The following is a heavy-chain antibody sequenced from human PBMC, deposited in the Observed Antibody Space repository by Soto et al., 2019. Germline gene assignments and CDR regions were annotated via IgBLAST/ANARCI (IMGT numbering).Heavy chain of an antibody. CDR1: GFTFSTFA. D-gene: IGHD3-16*01. CDR3: VRDMGGCLTHYDY. Sequence: PGGSLRLSCAASGFTFSTFAMHWVRQAPGKGLDWVAFISFHGGDKFYADSVKGRFTISRVNSKNTLYLQMTSLRIEDTAVYYCVRDMGGCLTHYDYWGQGTQVTVSS. V-gene: IGHV3-30-3*01. CDR2: ISFHGGDK. J-gene: IGHJ4*02.